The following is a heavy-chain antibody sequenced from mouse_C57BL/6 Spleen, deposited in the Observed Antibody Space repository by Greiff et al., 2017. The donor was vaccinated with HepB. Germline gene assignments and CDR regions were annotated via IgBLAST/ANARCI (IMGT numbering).Heavy chain of an antibody. J-gene: IGHJ4*01. CDR3: ARSGGSLRYYYAMDY. Sequence: QVHVKQSGADLVKPGASVKMSCKASGYTFTSYWITWVKQRPGQGLEWIGDIYPGSGSTNYNEKFKSKATLTVDTSSSTAYMQLSSLTSEDSAVYYCARSGGSLRYYYAMDYWGQGTSVTVSS. CDR1: GYTFTSYW. CDR2: IYPGSGST. D-gene: IGHD1-1*01. V-gene: IGHV1-55*01.